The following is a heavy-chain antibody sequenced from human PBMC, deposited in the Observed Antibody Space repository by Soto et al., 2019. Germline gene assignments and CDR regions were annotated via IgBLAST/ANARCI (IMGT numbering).Heavy chain of an antibody. CDR2: IDPSGGRT. CDR3: ARLLAPYCGGEWYSGFDY. D-gene: IGHD2-21*01. Sequence: ASVKXSCNASGYTFSIYYIHWVRLAPGQGLEWMGVIDPSGGRTYYAQNFQGRITLTRDTSTSTVYMELSSLRSEDTAVYYCARLLAPYCGGEWYSGFDYWGQGTEVTVSS. J-gene: IGHJ4*02. V-gene: IGHV1-46*01. CDR1: GYTFSIYY.